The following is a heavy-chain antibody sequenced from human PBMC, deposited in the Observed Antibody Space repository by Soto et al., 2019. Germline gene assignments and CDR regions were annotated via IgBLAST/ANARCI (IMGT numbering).Heavy chain of an antibody. CDR1: GFTFSSYS. D-gene: IGHD3-10*01. V-gene: IGHV3-21*01. CDR2: ISSSSSYI. CDR3: ARDLLVRGVSGYYYYGMDV. J-gene: IGHJ6*02. Sequence: EVQLVASGGGLVKPGGSLRLSCAASGFTFSSYSMNWVRQAPGKVLEWVSSISSSSSYIYYADSVKGRFTISRDNANNSLYLQRNSLRAEDTAVYYCARDLLVRGVSGYYYYGMDVWGQGTTVTVSS.